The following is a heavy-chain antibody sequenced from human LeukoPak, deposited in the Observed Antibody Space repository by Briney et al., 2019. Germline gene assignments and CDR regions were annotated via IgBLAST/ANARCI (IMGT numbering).Heavy chain of an antibody. CDR2: IWYDGSNK. Sequence: GRSLRLSCVASGFTFKSYGMHWVRQAPGKGLEWVAIIWYDGSNKYYADFVKGRFTTSRDNSKNTLYLQMNSLKADDTAVYYCARVSGYSGTWYVDYWGQGTLVTVSS. D-gene: IGHD6-13*01. CDR1: GFTFKSYG. CDR3: ARVSGYSGTWYVDY. J-gene: IGHJ4*02. V-gene: IGHV3-33*01.